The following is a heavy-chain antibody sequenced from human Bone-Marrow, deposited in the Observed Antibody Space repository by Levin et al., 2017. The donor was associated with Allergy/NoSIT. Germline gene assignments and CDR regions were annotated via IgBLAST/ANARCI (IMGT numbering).Heavy chain of an antibody. D-gene: IGHD2-2*01. V-gene: IGHV1-2*02. J-gene: IGHJ6*02. CDR2: INPNSGGT. CDR1: GYTFTGYY. CDR3: AREIEEVGVVVPAPSYGMDV. Sequence: ASVKVSCKASGYTFTGYYMHWVRQAPGQGLEWMGWINPNSGGTNYAQKFQGRVTMTRDTSISTAYMELSRLRSDDTAVYYCAREIEEVGVVVPAPSYGMDVWGQGTTVTVSS.